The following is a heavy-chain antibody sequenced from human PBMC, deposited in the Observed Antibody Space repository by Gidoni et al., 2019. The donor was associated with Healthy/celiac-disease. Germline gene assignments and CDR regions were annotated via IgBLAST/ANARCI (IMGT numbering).Heavy chain of an antibody. CDR2: ISYDGSNK. J-gene: IGHJ6*02. Sequence: QVQLVESGGGVVQPGRSLRLSCAASGFPFSSYGTHWVRQAPGKGLEWVAVISYDGSNKYYADSVKGRFTISRDNSKNTLYLQMNSLRAEDTAVYYCAKDRTTVTNYYYYGMDVWGQGTTVTVSS. V-gene: IGHV3-30*18. D-gene: IGHD4-17*01. CDR3: AKDRTTVTNYYYYGMDV. CDR1: GFPFSSYG.